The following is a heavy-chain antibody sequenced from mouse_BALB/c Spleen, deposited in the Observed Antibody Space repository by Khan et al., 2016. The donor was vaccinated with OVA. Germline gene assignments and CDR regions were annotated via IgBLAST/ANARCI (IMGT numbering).Heavy chain of an antibody. V-gene: IGHV5-6-4*01. CDR2: ISSGGSYS. D-gene: IGHD6-1*01. CDR1: GFTFSSYT. CDR3: TREGENGNNLYYVMDY. Sequence: EVELVESGGGLVKPGGSLKLSCAASGFTFSSYTMSWVRQTPEKRLEWVANISSGGSYSYYPDSVKGRFTISRDNAKNILYLQMSSLKSEDTAMYYCTREGENGNNLYYVMDYWGQGTSVTVSS. J-gene: IGHJ4*01.